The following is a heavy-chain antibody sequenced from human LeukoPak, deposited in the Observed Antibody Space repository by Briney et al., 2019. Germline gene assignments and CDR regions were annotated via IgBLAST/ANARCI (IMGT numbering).Heavy chain of an antibody. CDR3: AKKAQYNGNYPLDY. CDR1: GLTFSSSW. CDR2: INPDGNKK. Sequence: GGSLRLSCAVSGLTFSSSWMDWVRQAPGKGLEWVASINPDGNKKYSADSVKGRFTISRDNAENSLYLQMNSLRAEDTALYFCAKKAQYNGNYPLDYWGQGTLVTVSS. D-gene: IGHD1-26*01. V-gene: IGHV3-7*03. J-gene: IGHJ4*02.